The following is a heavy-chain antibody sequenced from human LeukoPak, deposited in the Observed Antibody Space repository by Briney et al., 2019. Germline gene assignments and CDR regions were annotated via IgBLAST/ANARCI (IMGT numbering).Heavy chain of an antibody. D-gene: IGHD3-9*01. CDR1: GFTFSDYY. CDR3: ARWRPILTGYYP. Sequence: GGSLRLSCVVSGFTFSDYYISWIRQAPGNGLEWISYISSSGSTIYYADSVKGRFTISRDNAKNSLYLQMNSLRTEDTAVYYCARWRPILTGYYPWGQGTLVTVSS. J-gene: IGHJ5*02. CDR2: ISSSGSTI. V-gene: IGHV3-11*04.